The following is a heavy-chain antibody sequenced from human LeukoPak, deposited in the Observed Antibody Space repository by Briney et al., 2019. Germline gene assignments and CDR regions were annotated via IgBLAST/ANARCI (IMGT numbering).Heavy chain of an antibody. CDR1: GFTVSSNY. Sequence: GGSLRLTCAASGFTVSSNYMSWVRQAPGKGLEWVSVIYSGGSTYYADSVKGRFTISRDNSKNTLYLQMNSLRAEDTAVYYCASEPYSSSWYGNYWGQGTLVTVSS. CDR2: IYSGGST. CDR3: ASEPYSSSWYGNY. J-gene: IGHJ4*02. D-gene: IGHD6-13*01. V-gene: IGHV3-66*01.